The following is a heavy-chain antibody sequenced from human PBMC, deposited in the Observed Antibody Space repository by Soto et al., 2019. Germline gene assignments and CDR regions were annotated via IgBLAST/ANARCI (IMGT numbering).Heavy chain of an antibody. J-gene: IGHJ6*02. CDR2: IIPIFGNT. Sequence: ASGKVSCKASGGTFSSYAISWVRQAPGQGLEWMGGIIPIFGNTNYAQKLQGRVTMTTDTSTSTAYMELRSLRSDDTAVYYCARVDIVATVGDYYYGMDVWGQGTTVTVSS. V-gene: IGHV1-18*01. CDR1: GGTFSSYA. CDR3: ARVDIVATVGDYYYGMDV. D-gene: IGHD5-12*01.